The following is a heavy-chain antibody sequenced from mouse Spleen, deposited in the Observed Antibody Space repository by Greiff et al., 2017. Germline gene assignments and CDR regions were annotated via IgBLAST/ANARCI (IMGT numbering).Heavy chain of an antibody. V-gene: IGHV14-3*01. Sequence: VQLQQSVAELVRPGASVKLSCTASGFNIKNTYMHWVKQRPEQGLEWIGRIDPANGNTKYAPKFQGKATITADTSSNTAYLQLSSLTSEDTAIYYCASPHYYGSSYEGYFDYWGQGTTLTVSS. CDR2: IDPANGNT. D-gene: IGHD1-1*01. J-gene: IGHJ2*01. CDR3: ASPHYYGSSYEGYFDY. CDR1: GFNIKNTY.